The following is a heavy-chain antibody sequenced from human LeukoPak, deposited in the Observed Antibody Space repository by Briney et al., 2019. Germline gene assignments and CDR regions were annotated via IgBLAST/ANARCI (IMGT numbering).Heavy chain of an antibody. CDR2: ISYDGSIR. Sequence: GGSLRLSCAASEFSFSNFAMYWVRQAPGKGLEWLAVISYDGSIRYYADSVKGRFTISRDNSNNTVHLQMNSLRPDDPALYYCAREDNPLWFDPWGQGTLITVSS. CDR1: EFSFSNFA. V-gene: IGHV3-30-3*01. CDR3: AREDNPLWFDP. J-gene: IGHJ5*02. D-gene: IGHD1-1*01.